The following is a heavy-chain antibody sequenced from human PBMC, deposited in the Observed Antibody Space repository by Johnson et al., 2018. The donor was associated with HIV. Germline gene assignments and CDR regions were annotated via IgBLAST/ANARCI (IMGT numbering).Heavy chain of an antibody. CDR3: ARAFGSGGYSSSWYLGLGCFDI. D-gene: IGHD6-13*01. Sequence: EVQLVESGGGVVRPGGSLRLSCAASGFTFNDYGMSWVRQSPGKGLERVSGIHWTGGSTHYAASVKGRVTISRANAKNSLYLHMNSLSADDTALYYCARAFGSGGYSSSWYLGLGCFDIWGQGTMVTVSS. J-gene: IGHJ3*02. V-gene: IGHV3-20*04. CDR1: GFTFNDYG. CDR2: IHWTGGST.